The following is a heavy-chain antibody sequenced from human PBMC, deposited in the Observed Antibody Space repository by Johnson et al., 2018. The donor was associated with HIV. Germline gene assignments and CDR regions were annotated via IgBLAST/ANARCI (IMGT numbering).Heavy chain of an antibody. J-gene: IGHJ3*02. CDR1: GFTFQSYA. CDR2: ITYDGSNK. Sequence: QVQLVESGGGVMQPGKSLRLSCEASGFTFQSYAMHWVRQAPGKGLEWVAVITYDGSNKYYADSVKGRFTISRDNSKNTLYLQMNSLRAEDTAVYYCARESRLGPLAHAFDIWGQGTMVTVSS. V-gene: IGHV3-30*04. CDR3: ARESRLGPLAHAFDI.